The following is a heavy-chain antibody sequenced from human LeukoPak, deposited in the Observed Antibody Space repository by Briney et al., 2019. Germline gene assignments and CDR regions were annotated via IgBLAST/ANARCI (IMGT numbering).Heavy chain of an antibody. CDR3: ARAPITIFGVVRPNFDY. V-gene: IGHV1-2*02. CDR2: INPNSGGT. CDR1: GYTFTGYY. D-gene: IGHD3-3*01. J-gene: IGHJ4*02. Sequence: ASVKVSCKASGYTFTGYYMHWVRQAPGQGLEWMGWINPNSGGTNYAQKFQGRVTMTRDTSISTAYMELSRLRSDDTAVYYCARAPITIFGVVRPNFDYWGQGTLVTVSS.